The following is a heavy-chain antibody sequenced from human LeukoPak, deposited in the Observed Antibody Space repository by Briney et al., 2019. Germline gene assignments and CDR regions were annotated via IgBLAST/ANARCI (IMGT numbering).Heavy chain of an antibody. CDR1: GGSISSYY. CDR2: IYYSGST. V-gene: IGHV4-59*12. CDR3: ARVGYSSQSN. Sequence: SETLSLTCTVSGGSISSYYWSWIRQPPGKGLEWIGYIYYSGSTNYNPSLKSRVTISVDTSKNQFSLKLSSVTAADTAVYYCARVGYSSQSNWGQGTLVTVSS. D-gene: IGHD6-19*01. J-gene: IGHJ4*02.